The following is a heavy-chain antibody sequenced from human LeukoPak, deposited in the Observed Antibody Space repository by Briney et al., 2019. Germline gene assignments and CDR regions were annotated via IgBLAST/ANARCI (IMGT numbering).Heavy chain of an antibody. CDR3: ARGGASSLPFDY. J-gene: IGHJ4*02. CDR1: GGSISRCY. V-gene: IGHV4-4*07. CDR2: IYPSGST. Sequence: SETLSLTCTVSGGSISRCYWSWIRQPAGKGLEWIGLIYPSGSTNYNLSLKSRVTMSVDTSKNQFSLKVNSVTAADTAVYYCARGGASSLPFDYWGQGTLVTVSS. D-gene: IGHD1-26*01.